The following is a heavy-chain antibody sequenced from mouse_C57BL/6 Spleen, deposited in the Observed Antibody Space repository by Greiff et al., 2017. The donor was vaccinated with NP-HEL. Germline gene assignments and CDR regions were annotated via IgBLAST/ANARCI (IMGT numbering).Heavy chain of an antibody. CDR2: IYPGDGDT. J-gene: IGHJ4*01. CDR1: GYAFSSYW. V-gene: IGHV1-80*01. D-gene: IGHD1-1*01. CDR3: ARAYYGSTYYYAMDY. Sequence: VKLMESGAELVKPGASVKISCKASGYAFSSYWMNWVKQRPGKGLEWIGQIYPGDGDTNYNGKFKGKATLTADKSSSTAYMQLSSLTSEDSAVYFCARAYYGSTYYYAMDYWGQGTSVTVSS.